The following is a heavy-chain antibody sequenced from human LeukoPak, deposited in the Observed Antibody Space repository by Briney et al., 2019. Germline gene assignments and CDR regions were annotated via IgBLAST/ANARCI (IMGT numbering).Heavy chain of an antibody. CDR3: ATDFAEAFDY. J-gene: IGHJ4*02. V-gene: IGHV3-30*04. CDR1: GFVFSIYT. CDR2: MSYDGSNK. Sequence: PGGSLRLSCSASGFVFSIYTMHWVRQAPGKGLEWVAVMSYDGSNKYYADPVKGRFTISRDNFKNTLYLQMSSLRTEDTAVYYCATDFAEAFDYWGQGTLVTVSS.